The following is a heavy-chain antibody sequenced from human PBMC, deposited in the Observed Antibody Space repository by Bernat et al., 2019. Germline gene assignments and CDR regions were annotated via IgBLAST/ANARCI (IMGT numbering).Heavy chain of an antibody. CDR1: GFTVSSDY. V-gene: IGHV3-53*01. Sequence: EVRLVESGGGLIQPGGSLRLSCAASGFTVSSDYMSWVRQAPGKGLEWVSVIYSDDNTYYADSVKGRFTISRDNSKNTLYLQMNSLRVEDTAVYYCAITEGLYWGQGVLVTVSS. J-gene: IGHJ4*02. CDR3: AITEGLY. CDR2: IYSDDNT.